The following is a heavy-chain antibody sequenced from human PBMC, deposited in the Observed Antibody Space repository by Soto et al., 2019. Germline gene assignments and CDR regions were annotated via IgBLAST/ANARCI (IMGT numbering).Heavy chain of an antibody. CDR1: GGSISSYS. CDR2: IHYNGNT. J-gene: IGHJ4*02. Sequence: PSETLSLTCTVSGGSISSYSWSWIRQRPGKGLEWIGNIHYNGNTKYSPSLKSRVTMSVDTSKNHFSLKLISVTTADTAVYFCAREGNLGRWIQPLDSWGQGTLVTVSS. CDR3: AREGNLGRWIQPLDS. V-gene: IGHV4-59*01. D-gene: IGHD2-2*03.